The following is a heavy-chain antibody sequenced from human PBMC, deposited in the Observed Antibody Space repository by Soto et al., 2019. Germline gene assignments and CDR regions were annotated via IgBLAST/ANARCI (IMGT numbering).Heavy chain of an antibody. Sequence: PGGSLRLSCAASGFTFSDYYMSWIRQAPGKGLEWVSYISSSGSTIYYADSVKGRFTISRDNAKNSLYLQMNSLRAEDTAVYYCARWPFLMVRGAPFDYWGQGTLVTVSS. CDR1: GFTFSDYY. CDR3: ARWPFLMVRGAPFDY. CDR2: ISSSGSTI. J-gene: IGHJ4*02. V-gene: IGHV3-11*01. D-gene: IGHD3-10*01.